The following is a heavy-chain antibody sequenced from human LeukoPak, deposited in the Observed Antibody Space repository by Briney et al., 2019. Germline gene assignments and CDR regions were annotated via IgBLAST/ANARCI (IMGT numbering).Heavy chain of an antibody. D-gene: IGHD3-10*01. CDR1: GFTFSSYS. V-gene: IGHV3-21*01. Sequence: SAGSLRLSCAASGFTFSSYSMSWVRQAPGKGLEWVSSISSSSSYIYYADSVKGRFTISRDNAKNSLYLQMNSLRAEDTAVYYCAAMVRGVIIPLDAFDIWGQGTMVTVSS. CDR2: ISSSSSYI. J-gene: IGHJ3*02. CDR3: AAMVRGVIIPLDAFDI.